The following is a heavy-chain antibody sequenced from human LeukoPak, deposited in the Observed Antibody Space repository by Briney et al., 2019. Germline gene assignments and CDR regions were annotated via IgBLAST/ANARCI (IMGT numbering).Heavy chain of an antibody. Sequence: ASVKVSCKVSGASLSETSIHWVRQAPGQGLEWMGGFDPEDGESIFAQRFQGRFSMTEDTSTDTAYMELRSLRPEDTAVYYCATTDKWEPLDYWGQGTLVAVSS. CDR1: GASLSETS. CDR3: ATTDKWEPLDY. J-gene: IGHJ4*02. D-gene: IGHD1-26*01. CDR2: FDPEDGES. V-gene: IGHV1-24*01.